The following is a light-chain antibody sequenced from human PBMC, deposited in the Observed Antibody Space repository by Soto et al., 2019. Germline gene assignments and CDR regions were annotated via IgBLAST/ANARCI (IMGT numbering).Light chain of an antibody. Sequence: QSVLTQPPSASGTPGQRVTISCSGSSSNIGSNYVYWYQQLPGTAPKLLIYRNNQRHSGVPDRFSGSKSGTSASLAISGLRSEDEADYYCAAWDDSLSGLRVFGGGTKLTVL. CDR3: AAWDDSLSGLRV. CDR1: SSNIGSNY. CDR2: RNN. J-gene: IGLJ2*01. V-gene: IGLV1-47*01.